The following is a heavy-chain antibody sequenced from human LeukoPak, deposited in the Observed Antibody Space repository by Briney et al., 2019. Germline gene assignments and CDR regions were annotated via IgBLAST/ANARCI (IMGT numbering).Heavy chain of an antibody. V-gene: IGHV3-11*01. CDR1: GFTFSDYY. CDR2: ISSSGSTI. J-gene: IGHJ6*03. D-gene: IGHD6-13*01. CDR3: ARDRVGQQLVGRKNNYYYMDV. Sequence: GGSLRLSCAASGFTFSDYYMSWIRQAPGKGLEWVSYISSSGSTIYYADSVKGRFTISRDNAKNSLYLQMNSLRAEDTAVYYCARDRVGQQLVGRKNNYYYMDVWGKGTTVTISS.